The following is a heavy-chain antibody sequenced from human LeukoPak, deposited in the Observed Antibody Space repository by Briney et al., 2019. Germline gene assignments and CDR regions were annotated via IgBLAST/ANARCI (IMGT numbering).Heavy chain of an antibody. V-gene: IGHV4-4*07. CDR3: ARANINWLRSPWTLYYLDY. D-gene: IGHD1-20*01. Sequence: KPSETLCLTCSVSDDSITKYHWGWIRQPPGKGLEWIGCVRSSGGTYYNPSLETRVTVALHTSAKQLSLRLTSVTAADTAVYFCARANINWLRSPWTLYYLDYWGLGTLVTVSS. CDR2: VRSSGGT. J-gene: IGHJ4*02. CDR1: DDSITKYH.